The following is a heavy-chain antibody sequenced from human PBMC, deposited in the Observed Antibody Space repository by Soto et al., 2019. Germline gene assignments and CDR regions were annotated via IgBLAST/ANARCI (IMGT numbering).Heavy chain of an antibody. CDR2: ISGSGGST. D-gene: IGHD3-10*01. J-gene: IGHJ4*02. CDR1: GFTFSSYA. V-gene: IGHV3-23*01. Sequence: LRLSCAASGFTFSSYAMSWVRQAPGKGLEWVSAISGSGGSTYYADSVKGRFTISRDNSKNTLYLQMNSLRAEDTAVYYCAKDGFLLWFGEFPYFDYWGQGTLVTVSS. CDR3: AKDGFLLWFGEFPYFDY.